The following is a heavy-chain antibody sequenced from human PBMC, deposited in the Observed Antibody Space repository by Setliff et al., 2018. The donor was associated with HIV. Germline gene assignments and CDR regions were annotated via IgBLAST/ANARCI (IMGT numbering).Heavy chain of an antibody. CDR1: GFSLSTYS. CDR2: IRYDGSNK. CDR3: AKDRYYDSSGSPFDY. D-gene: IGHD3-22*01. V-gene: IGHV3-30*02. J-gene: IGHJ4*02. Sequence: GGSLRLSCIASGFSLSTYSMNWVRQAPGKGLEWVAFIRYDGSNKYYADSVKGRFTISRDNSKNTLYLQMNSLRAEDTAVYYCAKDRYYDSSGSPFDYWGQGTLVTVSS.